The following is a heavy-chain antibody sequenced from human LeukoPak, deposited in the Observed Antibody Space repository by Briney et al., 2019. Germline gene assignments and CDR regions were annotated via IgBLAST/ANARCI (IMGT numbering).Heavy chain of an antibody. Sequence: GGSLRLSCAASGFTFSSYAMHWVRQAPGKGLEWVAVISYDGSNKYYADSVKGRFTISRDNSKNTLYLQMNSLRAEDTAVYYCARGAYYYGSGSYPDAFDIWGQGTMVTASS. V-gene: IGHV3-30-3*01. CDR2: ISYDGSNK. J-gene: IGHJ3*02. D-gene: IGHD3-10*01. CDR3: ARGAYYYGSGSYPDAFDI. CDR1: GFTFSSYA.